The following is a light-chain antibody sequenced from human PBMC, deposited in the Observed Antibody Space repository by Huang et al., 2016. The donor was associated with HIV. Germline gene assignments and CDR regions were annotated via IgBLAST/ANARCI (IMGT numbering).Light chain of an antibody. Sequence: EIVMTQSPATLSVSPGERATLSCRASQSVGSNIAWYQQKPGQAPRSLIYDTSTRATGIPARFSGSGSGTEFTLTISSLQSEDFAVYYCQQYDNWGTFGQGTKVEIK. J-gene: IGKJ1*01. CDR1: QSVGSN. CDR2: DTS. V-gene: IGKV3-15*01. CDR3: QQYDNWGT.